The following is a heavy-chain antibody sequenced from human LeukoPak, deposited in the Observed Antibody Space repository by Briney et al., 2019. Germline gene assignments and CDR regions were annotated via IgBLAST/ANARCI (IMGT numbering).Heavy chain of an antibody. CDR1: GGSISSYY. J-gene: IGHJ4*02. Sequence: SETLSLTCTVSGGSISSYYWNWIRQPAGKGLEWIGRIYISGSTNYNPSLKSRVTMPIDTSKNQISLKLRSVTATDTAVYYCARDDWGYWGQGTTVTVSS. D-gene: IGHD3-9*01. CDR2: IYISGST. CDR3: ARDDWGY. V-gene: IGHV4-4*07.